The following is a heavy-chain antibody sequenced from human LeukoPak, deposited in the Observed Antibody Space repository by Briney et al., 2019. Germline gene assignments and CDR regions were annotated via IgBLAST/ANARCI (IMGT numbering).Heavy chain of an antibody. D-gene: IGHD1-26*01. V-gene: IGHV1-69*04. J-gene: IGHJ5*02. CDR2: IIPILGIA. Sequence: SVKVSCKASGGTFSSYAISWVRQAPGQGVEWMGRIIPILGIANYAQKFQGRVTITADKSTSTAYMELSSLRSEDTAVYYCAREWEATNWFDPWGQGTLVTVSS. CDR3: AREWEATNWFDP. CDR1: GGTFSSYA.